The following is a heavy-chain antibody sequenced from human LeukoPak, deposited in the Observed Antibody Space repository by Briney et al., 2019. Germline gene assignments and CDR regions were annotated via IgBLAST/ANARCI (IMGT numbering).Heavy chain of an antibody. CDR1: GYTFTSYA. D-gene: IGHD5-18*01. Sequence: ASVKVSCKASGYTFTSYAMHWVRQAPGQRLEWMGWINAGNGNTKYSQKFQGRVTITRDTSASTAYMELSSLRSEDTAVYYCARDGVQLWLHYYYGMDVWGQGTTVTVSS. CDR3: ARDGVQLWLHYYYGMDV. J-gene: IGHJ6*02. V-gene: IGHV1-3*01. CDR2: INAGNGNT.